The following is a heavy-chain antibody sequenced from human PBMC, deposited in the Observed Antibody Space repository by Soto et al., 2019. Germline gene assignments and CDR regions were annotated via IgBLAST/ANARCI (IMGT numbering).Heavy chain of an antibody. CDR1: GGSISSSSYY. V-gene: IGHV4-39*01. CDR2: IYYSGST. J-gene: IGHJ1*01. D-gene: IGHD1-26*01. Sequence: SETLSLTCTVSGGSISSSSYYWGWIRQPPGKGLEWIGSIYYSGSTYYNPSLKSRVTISVDTSKNQFSLKLSSVTAADTAVYYCARAHSRRYFENWGQGTMVTVSS. CDR3: ARAHSRRYFEN.